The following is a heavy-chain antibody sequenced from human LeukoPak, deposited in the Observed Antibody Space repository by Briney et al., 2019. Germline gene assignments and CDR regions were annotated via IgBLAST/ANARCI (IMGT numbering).Heavy chain of an antibody. Sequence: QAGGSLRLSCAASGFTFSSYGMSWVRQAPGKGLEWVSYISEKGGSTTYGDSVKGRFTISRDNSKNTLYLQMNSLRAEDTAVYYCAKDRGGSPPEFDYWGQGTLVTVSS. V-gene: IGHV3-23*01. CDR1: GFTFSSYG. D-gene: IGHD3-10*01. CDR2: ISEKGGST. CDR3: AKDRGGSPPEFDY. J-gene: IGHJ4*02.